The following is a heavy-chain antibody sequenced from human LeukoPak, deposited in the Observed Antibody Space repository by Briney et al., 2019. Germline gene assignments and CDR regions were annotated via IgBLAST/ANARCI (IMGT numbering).Heavy chain of an antibody. CDR2: MNPNSGDT. J-gene: IGHJ3*02. CDR1: GYTFTSYD. Sequence: ASVKVSCKASGYTFTSYDINWVRQATGQGLEWMGWMNPNSGDTAYAHKFQGRVTMTRDTSTSTVYMELSGLRSEDTALYYCARIRDGYNDAYDIWGQGTMVTVSS. D-gene: IGHD5-24*01. CDR3: ARIRDGYNDAYDI. V-gene: IGHV1-8*02.